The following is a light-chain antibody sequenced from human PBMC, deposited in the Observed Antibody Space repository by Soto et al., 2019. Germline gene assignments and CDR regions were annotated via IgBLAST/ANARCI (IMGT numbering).Light chain of an antibody. CDR3: SSYASSNTFLYV. Sequence: QSALTQPPSVSGAPGQSITISCTGTSSDVGGYNYVSWYQQHPGKAPKLMIYDVSNRPSGVANRFSGSKSGNTASLTISGLQAEDEADYYCSSYASSNTFLYVFGTGTKLTVL. V-gene: IGLV2-14*01. J-gene: IGLJ1*01. CDR2: DVS. CDR1: SSDVGGYNY.